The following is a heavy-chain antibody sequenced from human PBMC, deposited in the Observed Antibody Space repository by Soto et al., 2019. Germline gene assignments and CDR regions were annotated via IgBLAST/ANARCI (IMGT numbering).Heavy chain of an antibody. CDR1: GFTFSSYG. V-gene: IGHV3-33*01. Sequence: QVQLVESGGGVVQPGRSLRLSCAASGFTFSSYGMHWVRQAPGKGLEWVAVIWYDGSNKYYADSVKGRFTISRDNSKNTLYLQMNSLRAEDTAVYYCARDRSAVAGAFDIWGQGTMVTVSS. J-gene: IGHJ3*02. CDR2: IWYDGSNK. D-gene: IGHD6-19*01. CDR3: ARDRSAVAGAFDI.